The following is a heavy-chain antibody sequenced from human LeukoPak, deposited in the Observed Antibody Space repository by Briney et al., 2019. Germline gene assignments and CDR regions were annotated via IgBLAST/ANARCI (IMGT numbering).Heavy chain of an antibody. Sequence: PGGSLRLSCAASGLTFSGSAMHWVRQASGKGLEWVGRIRSKANSYATAYAASVKGRFTISRDDSKNTAYLQMNSLKTEDTAVYYCTRTYYYDSSGYVDYYYGMDVWGQGTTVTVSS. CDR3: TRTYYYDSSGYVDYYYGMDV. CDR1: GLTFSGSA. D-gene: IGHD3-22*01. V-gene: IGHV3-73*01. CDR2: IRSKANSYAT. J-gene: IGHJ6*02.